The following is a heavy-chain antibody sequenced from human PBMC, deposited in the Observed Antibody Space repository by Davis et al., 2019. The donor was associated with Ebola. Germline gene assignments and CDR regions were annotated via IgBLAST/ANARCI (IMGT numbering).Heavy chain of an antibody. CDR2: IIPIFGTA. CDR1: GYTFTGYY. J-gene: IGHJ6*02. D-gene: IGHD3-3*01. V-gene: IGHV1-69*13. Sequence: SVKVSCKASGYTFTGYYMHWVRQAPGQGLEWMGGIIPIFGTANYAQKFQGRVTITADESTSTAYMELSSLRSEDTAVYYCARGGGVPQKPYYYYGMDVWGQGTTVTVSS. CDR3: ARGGGVPQKPYYYYGMDV.